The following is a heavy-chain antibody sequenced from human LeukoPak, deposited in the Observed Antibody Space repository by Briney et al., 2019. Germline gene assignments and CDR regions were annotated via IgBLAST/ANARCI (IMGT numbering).Heavy chain of an antibody. CDR2: ITQDGSEK. V-gene: IGHV3-7*04. J-gene: IGHJ4*02. CDR1: GFSFSTYW. Sequence: GGSLRLSCAASGFSFSTYWMSWVRQAPGKGLEWVASITQDGSEKYYVDSVKGRFTISRDNAKNSLYLQMNSLGAEDTAVYYCARDRWGLLGGDFWGQGTLVTVSS. CDR3: ARDRWGLLGGDF. D-gene: IGHD2-8*01.